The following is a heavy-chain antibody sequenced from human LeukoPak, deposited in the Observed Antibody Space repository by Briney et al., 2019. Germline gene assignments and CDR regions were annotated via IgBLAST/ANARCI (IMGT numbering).Heavy chain of an antibody. CDR1: GLTFSTYS. CDR3: ARDRGSIMVRGVNHC. D-gene: IGHD3-10*01. Sequence: GGSLRLSCEASGLTFSTYSMNWVRQAPGKGLEWVSHISSGSGTTFYADSVKGRFTISRDNTKNSLYLQMNSLRAEDTAVYYCARDRGSIMVRGVNHCWGQGTLVTASS. CDR2: ISSGSGTT. J-gene: IGHJ4*02. V-gene: IGHV3-48*04.